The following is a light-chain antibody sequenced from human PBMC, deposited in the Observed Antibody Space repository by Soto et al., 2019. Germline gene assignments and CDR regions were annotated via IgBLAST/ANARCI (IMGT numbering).Light chain of an antibody. Sequence: EIVLTHSPGALSLSPWERATLSCRASQSVSSYLAWYQQKPGQAPRLLIYDASNRATGIPARFSGSGSGTDFTLTISSLEPEDFAVYYCQQRSNWPPVFGGGTKVDI. CDR3: QQRSNWPPV. V-gene: IGKV3-11*01. J-gene: IGKJ4*01. CDR2: DAS. CDR1: QSVSSY.